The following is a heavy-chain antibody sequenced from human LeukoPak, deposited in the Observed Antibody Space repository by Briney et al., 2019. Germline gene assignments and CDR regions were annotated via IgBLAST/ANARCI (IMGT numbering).Heavy chain of an antibody. CDR2: IKQDGSEK. CDR3: AGRYCSSTSCYPAAFDI. CDR1: GFTFSSYW. Sequence: GGSLRLSCAASGFTFSSYWMSWVRQAPGKGLEWVANIKQDGSEKYYVDSVKGRFTISRDNAKNSLYLQMNSLRAEDTAVYYCAGRYCSSTSCYPAAFDIWGQGTMVTVSS. J-gene: IGHJ3*02. D-gene: IGHD2-2*01. V-gene: IGHV3-7*03.